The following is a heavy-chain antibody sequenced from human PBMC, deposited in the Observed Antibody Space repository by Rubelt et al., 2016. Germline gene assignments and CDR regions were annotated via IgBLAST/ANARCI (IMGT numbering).Heavy chain of an antibody. Sequence: QLQLQESGPGLVKPSETLSLTCTVSGGSIGNSGYSWGWIRQPPGKGLAWIGSLYYSGGTYYNPSPKSRVTMSVDTSKNKFSLKLRSVTAADTAVYYCAIMTTVTTYAFDIWGQGTLVTVSS. CDR3: AIMTTVTTYAFDI. V-gene: IGHV4-39*07. D-gene: IGHD4-17*01. CDR2: LYYSGGT. CDR1: GGSIGNSGYS. J-gene: IGHJ3*02.